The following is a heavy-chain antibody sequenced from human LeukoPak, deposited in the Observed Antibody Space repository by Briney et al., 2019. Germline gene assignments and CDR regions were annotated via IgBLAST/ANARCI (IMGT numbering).Heavy chain of an antibody. CDR3: ARYGYNYAYAGYFDC. CDR1: GGSISSYY. V-gene: IGHV4-4*07. J-gene: IGHJ4*02. Sequence: SETLSLTCTVSGGSISSYYWSWIRQPAGKGLEWIGRIYTSGNTYYNASLKSRVTISVDTSKNQFSLKLSSVTAADTAVYYCARYGYNYAYAGYFDCWGQGTLVTVSS. D-gene: IGHD5-18*01. CDR2: IYTSGNT.